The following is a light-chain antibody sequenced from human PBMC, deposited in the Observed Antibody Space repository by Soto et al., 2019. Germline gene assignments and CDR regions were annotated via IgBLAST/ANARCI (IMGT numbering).Light chain of an antibody. CDR2: GAS. V-gene: IGKV3-20*01. Sequence: EIVLTQSPGTLSLSPGERATLSCRASQSVSSSYLAWYQQKPGQAPRLLIYGASSRATGIPDRFSGSGSGTDFTLTISRLEPEDFAVYYCQHYDTSSWTFGRGTKVDIK. CDR1: QSVSSSY. J-gene: IGKJ1*01. CDR3: QHYDTSSWT.